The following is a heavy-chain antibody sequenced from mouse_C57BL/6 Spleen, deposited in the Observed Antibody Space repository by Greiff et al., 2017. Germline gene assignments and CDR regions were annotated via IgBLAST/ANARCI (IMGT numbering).Heavy chain of an antibody. CDR1: GFTFSSYT. D-gene: IGHD4-1*01. Sequence: EVKLVESGGGLVKPGGSLKLSCAASGFTFSSYTMSWVRQTPEKRLEWVATISGGGGNTYYPDSVKGRFTISRDNAKNTLYLQMSSLRSEDTALYYCARQGNWDYFDYWGQGTTLTVSS. CDR2: ISGGGGNT. CDR3: ARQGNWDYFDY. V-gene: IGHV5-9*01. J-gene: IGHJ2*01.